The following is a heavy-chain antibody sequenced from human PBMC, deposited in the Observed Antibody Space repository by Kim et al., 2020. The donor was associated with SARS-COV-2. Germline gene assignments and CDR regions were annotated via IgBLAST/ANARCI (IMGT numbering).Heavy chain of an antibody. Sequence: GGSLRLSCAASGFTFSGSAMHWVRQASGKGLEWVGRIRSKTNNYATAYAASVEGRFTISRDDSKTTAYLQMNSLKTEDTAVYYCTRHTDAFDIWGQGTMVTVSS. CDR3: TRHTDAFDI. CDR1: GFTFSGSA. J-gene: IGHJ3*02. V-gene: IGHV3-73*01. CDR2: IRSKTNNYAT.